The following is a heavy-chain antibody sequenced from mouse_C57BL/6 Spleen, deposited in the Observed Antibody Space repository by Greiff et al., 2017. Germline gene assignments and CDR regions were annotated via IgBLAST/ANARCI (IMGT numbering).Heavy chain of an antibody. CDR2: IDPSDSYT. CDR3: ASIYYGYEFDD. CDR1: GYTFTSYW. V-gene: IGHV1-50*01. D-gene: IGHD2-2*01. J-gene: IGHJ2*01. Sequence: VQLQQPGAELVKPGASVKLSCKASGYTFTSYWMQWVKQRPGQGLEWIGEIDPSDSYTNYNQKFKGKATLTVDTSSSTAYMQLSSLTSEDSAVDYCASIYYGYEFDDWGQGTTLTVSS.